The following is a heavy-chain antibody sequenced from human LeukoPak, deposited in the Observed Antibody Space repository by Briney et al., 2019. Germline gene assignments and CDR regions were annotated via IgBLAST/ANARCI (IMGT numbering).Heavy chain of an antibody. J-gene: IGHJ4*02. CDR3: QTNSSRDKYY. Sequence: SVRVSCKASGGTFSSYAISWVRQAPGQGLEWMGRIIPIFGTANHAQTFQGRVTITADKSTSTAYMELSSLRSEDTAVYYCQTNSSRDKYYWGQGTLVTVSS. CDR2: IIPIFGTA. CDR1: GGTFSSYA. V-gene: IGHV1-69*06. D-gene: IGHD6-13*01.